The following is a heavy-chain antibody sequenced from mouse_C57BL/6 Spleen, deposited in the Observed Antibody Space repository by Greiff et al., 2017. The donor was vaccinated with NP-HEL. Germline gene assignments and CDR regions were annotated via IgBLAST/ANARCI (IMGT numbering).Heavy chain of an antibody. J-gene: IGHJ3*01. CDR2: IHPNSGST. CDR1: GYTFTSYW. Sequence: VQLQQSGAELVKPGASVKLSCKASGYTFTSYWMHWVKQRPGQGLEWIGMIHPNSGSTNYNEKFKSKATLTVDKSSSTAYMQLSSLTSEDSAVYCGGARPVEVAYWGQGTLVTVSA. CDR3: GARPVEVAY. V-gene: IGHV1-64*01.